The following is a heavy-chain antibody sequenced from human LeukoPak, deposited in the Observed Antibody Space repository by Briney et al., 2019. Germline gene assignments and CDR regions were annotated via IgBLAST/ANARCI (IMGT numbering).Heavy chain of an antibody. Sequence: PSETLSLTCAVYGGSFSGYYWSWIRQPPGKGLEWIGEINHSGSTNYNPSLKSRVTISVDTSKNQFSLELSSVTAADTAVYYCARSGALKRITMVRGVRNWFDPWGQGTLVTVSS. J-gene: IGHJ5*02. V-gene: IGHV4-34*01. CDR3: ARSGALKRITMVRGVRNWFDP. CDR1: GGSFSGYY. D-gene: IGHD3-10*01. CDR2: INHSGST.